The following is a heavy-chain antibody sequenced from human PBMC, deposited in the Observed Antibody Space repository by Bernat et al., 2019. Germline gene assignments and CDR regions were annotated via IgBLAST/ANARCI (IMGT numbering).Heavy chain of an antibody. CDR3: ARDHRMVGAPAADY. Sequence: EVQLVESGGGLVQPGESLRLSCAASGFTFNNYWMSWVRQAPEKGLEWVANIKQDGSEKYYLDSEKGRFTSSGGKAKNSQYLQMNSLGAEDTAVYYCARDHRMVGAPAADYWGQGTLVTVSS. D-gene: IGHD1-26*01. J-gene: IGHJ4*02. CDR2: IKQDGSEK. V-gene: IGHV3-7*03. CDR1: GFTFNNYW.